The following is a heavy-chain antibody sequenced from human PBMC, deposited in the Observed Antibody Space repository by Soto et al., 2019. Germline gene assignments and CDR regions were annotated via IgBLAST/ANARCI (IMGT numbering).Heavy chain of an antibody. CDR1: GGSFSGYY. D-gene: IGHD6-13*01. CDR2: INHSGST. J-gene: IGHJ6*02. CDR3: ARKLVHYGMDV. Sequence: QVQLQQWGAGLLKPSETLSLTCAVDGGSFSGYYWSWIRQPPGKGLEWIGEINHSGSTNYNPSLKSRVTISVDTSKNQFSLKLSSVTAADTAVYYCARKLVHYGMDVWGQGTTVTVSS. V-gene: IGHV4-34*01.